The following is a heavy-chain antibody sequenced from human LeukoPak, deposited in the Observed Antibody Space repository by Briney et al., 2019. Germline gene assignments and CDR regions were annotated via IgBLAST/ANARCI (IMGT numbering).Heavy chain of an antibody. J-gene: IGHJ4*02. D-gene: IGHD5-24*01. CDR2: ISTPGSI. CDR3: AREVEMATQFDY. Sequence: PSETLSLTCTVSGGSISSHYWSWVRQPAGKGLEWFGRISTPGSINYNPSLKSRVTMSLDTSKNQFSLKLSPLTAAVTAVYYCAREVEMATQFDYWGQGTLVTVSS. V-gene: IGHV4-4*07. CDR1: GGSISSHY.